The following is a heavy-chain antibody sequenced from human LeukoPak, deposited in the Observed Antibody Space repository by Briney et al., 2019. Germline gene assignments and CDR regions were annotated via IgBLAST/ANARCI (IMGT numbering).Heavy chain of an antibody. CDR1: GFTFSSYS. D-gene: IGHD5-12*01. CDR3: HSGAWDDAFDI. CDR2: ISSSSTI. Sequence: PGGSLRLSCAASGFTFSSYSMNWVRQAPGKGLEWVSYISSSSTIYYADSVKGRFTISRDNAKNSLYLQMNSLRAEDTALYYCHSGAWDDAFDIWGQGTMVTVSS. V-gene: IGHV3-48*04. J-gene: IGHJ3*02.